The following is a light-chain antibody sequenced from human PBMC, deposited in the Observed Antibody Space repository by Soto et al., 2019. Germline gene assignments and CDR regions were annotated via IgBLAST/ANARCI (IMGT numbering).Light chain of an antibody. CDR1: QSVSSSY. CDR2: VAS. J-gene: IGKJ5*01. Sequence: EIVLTQSPGTLSLSPGERATLSCRASQSVSSSYLAWYQQRPGQAPRLLIYVASNRATGTPDRFSGSVSGSDFTFTISILEPEDFAVYYCQQDGSSPITFGQGTRLEI. CDR3: QQDGSSPIT. V-gene: IGKV3-20*01.